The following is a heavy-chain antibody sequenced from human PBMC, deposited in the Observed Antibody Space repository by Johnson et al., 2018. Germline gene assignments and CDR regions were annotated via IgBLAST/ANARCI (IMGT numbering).Heavy chain of an antibody. CDR2: IVVGRGNT. CDR3: MAPDSRCWSRNYYYYGVDV. J-gene: IGHJ6*02. V-gene: IGHV1-58*01. D-gene: IGHD6-13*01. Sequence: QLVESGPEVKKPGTSVKVSCKASGFTFHTSAVQWVRQARGQRLEWIGWIVVGRGNTKYAQKFQERVTITRDMSTSKTYMELSSLRSEDTAIYYCMAPDSRCWSRNYYYYGVDVWGQRTTVTVSS. CDR1: GFTFHTSA.